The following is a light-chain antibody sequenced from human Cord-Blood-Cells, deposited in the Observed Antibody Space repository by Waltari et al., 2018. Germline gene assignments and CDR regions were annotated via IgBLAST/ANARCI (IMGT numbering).Light chain of an antibody. Sequence: QSALTQPPSASGSPGQSVTISCTGTSSDVGGYNYVSWYQQHPGKVPKLMIYEVSKRPSGVPDLFSGSKSGNTASLTVSGLQAEDEADYYCSSYAGSNNLVFGGGTKLTVL. V-gene: IGLV2-8*01. CDR1: SSDVGGYNY. J-gene: IGLJ2*01. CDR3: SSYAGSNNLV. CDR2: EVS.